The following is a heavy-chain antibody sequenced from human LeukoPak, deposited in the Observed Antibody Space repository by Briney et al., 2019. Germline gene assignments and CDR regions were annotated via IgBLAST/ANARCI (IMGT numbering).Heavy chain of an antibody. J-gene: IGHJ4*02. Sequence: SQTLPLTCAVSGDSVSSNSAGWNWIRQSPSRGLEWLGRTYYRSRWYNEYAVSVKSRITINPDASRNQFSLHLNSVTPEDTAVYYCATGVRYSFDYWGQGTLVTVSS. CDR2: TYYRSRWYN. CDR3: ATGVRYSFDY. V-gene: IGHV6-1*01. D-gene: IGHD1-1*01. CDR1: GDSVSSNSAG.